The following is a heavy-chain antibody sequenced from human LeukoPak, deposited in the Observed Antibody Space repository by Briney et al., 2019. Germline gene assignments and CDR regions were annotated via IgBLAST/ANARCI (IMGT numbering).Heavy chain of an antibody. CDR3: AKDSATVGGPDFGE. J-gene: IGHJ4*02. CDR1: GFTFSSNP. D-gene: IGHD2/OR15-2a*01. V-gene: IGHV3-23*01. Sequence: GGSLRLSCAASGFTFSSNPMAWVRQAPGKGLEWVSSIGGTGGSTYFADPVKGRFTISRDNSKNTLYLQMNSLRAEDTAVYYCAKDSATVGGPDFGEWGQGTLVTVSS. CDR2: IGGTGGST.